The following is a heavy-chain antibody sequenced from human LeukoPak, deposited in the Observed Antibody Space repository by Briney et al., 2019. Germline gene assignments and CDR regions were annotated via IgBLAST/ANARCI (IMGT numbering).Heavy chain of an antibody. CDR2: INHSGST. J-gene: IGHJ4*02. CDR1: GGSFSGYY. CDR3: ARGRLYYGSGSYYDY. Sequence: PSETLSLTCAVYGGSFSGYYWSWIRQPPGKGLEWIGEINHSGSTNYNPSLKSRVTISVDTSKNQFSLKLSSVTAADTAVYYCARGRLYYGSGSYYDYWGLGTLVTVSS. D-gene: IGHD3-10*01. V-gene: IGHV4-34*01.